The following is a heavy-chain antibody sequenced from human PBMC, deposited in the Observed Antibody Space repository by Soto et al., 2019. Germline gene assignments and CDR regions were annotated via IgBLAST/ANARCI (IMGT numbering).Heavy chain of an antibody. Sequence: PSPTLSLTCAISGDSVSSNSAAWNWIRQSPSRGLEWLGRTYYRSKWYNDYAVSVKSRITINPDTSKNQFSLQLNSATPEDTAVYYCVREPIQLWPHDAFDIWGQGTMVTVSS. CDR1: GDSVSSNSAA. CDR3: VREPIQLWPHDAFDI. D-gene: IGHD5-18*01. J-gene: IGHJ3*02. CDR2: TYYRSKWYN. V-gene: IGHV6-1*01.